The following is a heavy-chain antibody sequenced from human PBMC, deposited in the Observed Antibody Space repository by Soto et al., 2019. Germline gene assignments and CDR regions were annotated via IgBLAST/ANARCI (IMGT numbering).Heavy chain of an antibody. Sequence: QVQLEQSGAEVKKPGSSVKGSCKASGGSFSNAAISWVRQAPGQGLEWMGGIMPIFRTPDYAQKFQCRVTITEDESTSTGYIAVSGLRSDDTAIYYCARYKDRLQLGGNYYYSLDVCGQGTTV. V-gene: IGHV1-69*12. CDR2: IMPIFRTP. J-gene: IGHJ6*02. CDR1: GGSFSNAA. D-gene: IGHD5-12*01. CDR3: ARYKDRLQLGGNYYYSLDV.